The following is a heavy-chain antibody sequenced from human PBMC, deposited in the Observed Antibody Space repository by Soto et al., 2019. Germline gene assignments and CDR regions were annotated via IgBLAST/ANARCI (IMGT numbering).Heavy chain of an antibody. Sequence: LRLSCAASGFTFDDYAMHWVRQAPGKGLEWVSGISWNSGSIGYADSVKGRFTISRDNAKNSLYLQMNSLRAEDTALYYCAKDIRPSPAVAGNGFDYWGQGTLVTVSS. CDR3: AKDIRPSPAVAGNGFDY. V-gene: IGHV3-9*01. J-gene: IGHJ4*02. D-gene: IGHD6-19*01. CDR1: GFTFDDYA. CDR2: ISWNSGSI.